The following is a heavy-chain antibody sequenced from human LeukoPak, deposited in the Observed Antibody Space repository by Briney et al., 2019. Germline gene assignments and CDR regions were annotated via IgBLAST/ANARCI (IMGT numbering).Heavy chain of an antibody. CDR1: GVSISSSSYY. CDR2: IYYSGST. V-gene: IGHV4-61*05. CDR3: ARLPGFRDAFDF. J-gene: IGHJ3*01. Sequence: PSETLSLTCTVSGVSISSSSYYWGWIRQPPGKGLEWIGYIYYSGSTNYNPSLKSRVTISVDTSKNQFSLKLSSVTAADTAVYYCARLPGFRDAFDFWGQGTMVTVSS.